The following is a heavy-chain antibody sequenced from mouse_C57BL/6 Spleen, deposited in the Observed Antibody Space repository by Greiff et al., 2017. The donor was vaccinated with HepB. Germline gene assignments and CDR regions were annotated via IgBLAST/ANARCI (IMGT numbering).Heavy chain of an antibody. D-gene: IGHD4-1*01. Sequence: QVQLQQPGAELVGPGSSVKLSCESSGYTVTSYWMEWVKQRPGQGLEWIGNIYPSDSETHYNQKFKDKATLSVDKSSSTAYMQLSSLTSEDSAVYYCAREGELGAFDYWGQGTTLTVSS. CDR2: IYPSDSET. V-gene: IGHV1-61*01. CDR1: GYTVTSYW. J-gene: IGHJ2*01. CDR3: AREGELGAFDY.